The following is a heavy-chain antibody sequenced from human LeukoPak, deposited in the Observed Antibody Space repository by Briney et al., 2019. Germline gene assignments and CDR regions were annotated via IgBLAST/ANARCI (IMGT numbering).Heavy chain of an antibody. CDR1: GYTFISYG. J-gene: IGHJ4*02. CDR2: ISGYNGNT. Sequence: GSVKVSCKASGYTFISYGISWVRQAPGQGLEWMGWISGYNGNTNYAQKLQGRVTMTTDTSTRTAYMELRSLRSDDTAVYHCARAAGYGDYSRLGSPEYWGQGTLVTVSS. D-gene: IGHD4-17*01. CDR3: ARAAGYGDYSRLGSPEY. V-gene: IGHV1-18*04.